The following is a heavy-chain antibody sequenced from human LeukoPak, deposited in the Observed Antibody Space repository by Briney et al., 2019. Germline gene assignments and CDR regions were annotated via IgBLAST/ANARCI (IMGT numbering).Heavy chain of an antibody. CDR1: GFTFSDS. V-gene: IGHV3-21*01. D-gene: IGHD3-10*01. CDR2: IKSNSNYI. CDR3: AREKFADGYFQH. J-gene: IGHJ1*01. Sequence: GGSLRLSCAASGFTFSDSMNWVRQAPGKGLEWVSSIKSNSNYIYYPDSVKGRFTISRDNAKDSLSLQMNSLRAEDTAVYYCAREKFADGYFQHWGQGTLVTVSS.